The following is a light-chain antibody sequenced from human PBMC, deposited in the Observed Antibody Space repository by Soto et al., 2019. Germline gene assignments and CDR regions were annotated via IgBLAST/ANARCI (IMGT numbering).Light chain of an antibody. CDR3: QQYNSSPPMYK. Sequence: EIVLTQSPGTLSLSPGERATLSCSASQSVSNSYLAWYQQKPGQAPRLLIYGASSRATGIPDRFSGSGSGTDFTRTISRLELEDFAVYYCQQYNSSPPMYKFGQGTQLEIK. CDR1: QSVSNSY. V-gene: IGKV3-20*01. CDR2: GAS. J-gene: IGKJ2*01.